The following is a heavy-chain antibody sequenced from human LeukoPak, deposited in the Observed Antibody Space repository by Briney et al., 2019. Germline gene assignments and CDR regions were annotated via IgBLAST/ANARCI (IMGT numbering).Heavy chain of an antibody. J-gene: IGHJ5*02. Sequence: SETLSLTCTDSGGSINTNGHYWGWIRQSPGKGLEWIGSIYYSGSTYYNPSLKSRVTISVDTSKNQFSLKLSSVTAADTAVYYCARHFGRERTGGWYGGDWFDPWGQGTLVTVSS. CDR2: IYYSGST. D-gene: IGHD6-19*01. V-gene: IGHV4-39*01. CDR1: GGSINTNGHY. CDR3: ARHFGRERTGGWYGGDWFDP.